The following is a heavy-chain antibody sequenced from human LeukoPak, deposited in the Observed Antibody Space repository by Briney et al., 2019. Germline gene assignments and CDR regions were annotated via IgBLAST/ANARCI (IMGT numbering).Heavy chain of an antibody. D-gene: IGHD6-13*01. CDR1: GYXFTDYF. CDR2: INPNSGAT. CDR3: ARELSAVGRWGAFDM. J-gene: IGHJ3*02. Sequence: GASVKVSCKASGYXFTDYFIHWIRQAPGQGLEWMGWINPNSGATSYAQKFQGRVTMTRDTSINTGNMELTGLRFDDTAVYYCARELSAVGRWGAFDMWGQGTMVTVSS. V-gene: IGHV1-2*02.